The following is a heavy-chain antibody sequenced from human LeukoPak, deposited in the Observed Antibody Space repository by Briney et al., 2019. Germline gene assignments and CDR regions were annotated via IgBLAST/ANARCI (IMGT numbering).Heavy chain of an antibody. V-gene: IGHV4-59*08. Sequence: PSETLSLTCTVSGDSISNYYWSWIRQPPGKGLEWIGYIYYSGSTNYNPSLKSRVTISVDTSKNQFSLKLSSVTAADTAVYYCARGEPWFDPWGQGTLVTVSS. J-gene: IGHJ5*02. CDR1: GDSISNYY. D-gene: IGHD1-14*01. CDR3: ARGEPWFDP. CDR2: IYYSGST.